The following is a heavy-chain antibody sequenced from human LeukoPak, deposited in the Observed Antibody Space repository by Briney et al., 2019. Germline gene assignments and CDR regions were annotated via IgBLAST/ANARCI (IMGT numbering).Heavy chain of an antibody. CDR1: GFTFSDYY. J-gene: IGHJ4*02. D-gene: IGHD3-22*01. CDR3: ARDPYYDSSGYSY. V-gene: IGHV3-11*01. CDR2: ISSSGSTI. Sequence: GGSLRLSCAATGFTFSDYYMSWIRQAPGKGLEWVSYISSSGSTIYYADSVKGRFTISRDNAKNSLYLQMNSLRAEDTAVYYCARDPYYDSSGYSYWGQGTLVTVSS.